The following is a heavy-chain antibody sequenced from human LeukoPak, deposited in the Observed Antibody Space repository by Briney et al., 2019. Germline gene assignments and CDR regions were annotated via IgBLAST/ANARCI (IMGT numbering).Heavy chain of an antibody. CDR1: GGTFSSYA. D-gene: IGHD6-13*01. J-gene: IGHJ4*02. CDR3: ARVGVSSYSSSGY. CDR2: IIPIFGTA. V-gene: IGHV1-69*06. Sequence: SVKVSCEASGGTFSSYAISWVRQAPGQGLEWMGGIIPIFGTANYAQKFQGRVTITADKSTSTAYMELSSLRSEDTAVYYCARVGVSSYSSSGYWGQGTLVTVSS.